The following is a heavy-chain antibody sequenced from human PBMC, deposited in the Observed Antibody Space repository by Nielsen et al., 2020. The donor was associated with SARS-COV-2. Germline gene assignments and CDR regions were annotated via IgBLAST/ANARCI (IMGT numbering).Heavy chain of an antibody. J-gene: IGHJ3*02. Sequence: GESLKISCAASGFTFSSYSMNWVRQAPGKGLEWVSYISSSSSTIYYADSVKGRFTISRDNAKNSLYLQMNSLRAEDTAVYYCARGYYDILYAFDIWGQGTMVTVS. CDR1: GFTFSSYS. CDR3: ARGYYDILYAFDI. V-gene: IGHV3-48*01. CDR2: ISSSSSTI. D-gene: IGHD3-9*01.